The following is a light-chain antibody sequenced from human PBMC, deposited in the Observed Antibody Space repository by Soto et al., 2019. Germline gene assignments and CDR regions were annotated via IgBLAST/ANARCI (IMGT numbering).Light chain of an antibody. CDR1: SSDVGAYDY. V-gene: IGLV2-14*03. Sequence: QPVLTQPASVSGSPGQSITISCTGTSSDVGAYDYVSWYQQRPDKAPKLMIYEVSNRPSGVSDRFSGSKSVNTATLTISGLQAEDEADYYCSSYTSSSTRVFGTGTKVTVL. CDR2: EVS. J-gene: IGLJ1*01. CDR3: SSYTSSSTRV.